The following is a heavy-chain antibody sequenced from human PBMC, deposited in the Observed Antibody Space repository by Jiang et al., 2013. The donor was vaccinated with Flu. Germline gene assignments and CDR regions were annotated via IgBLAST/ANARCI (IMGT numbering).Heavy chain of an antibody. V-gene: IGHV4-59*11. CDR3: AGGWSYGSFYHMDV. D-gene: IGHD3-16*01. CDR2: FYHKGTT. J-gene: IGHJ6*03. CDR1: GGSITSHY. Sequence: PGLVKPSETLSLTCTVSGGSITSHYWSWVRQSPEKGLEWIGYFYHKGTTHYNPSLQSRVSTSFDMSTNKFSLNLNSVTAADTATYYCAGGWSYGSFYHMDVWGKGTTVTVSS.